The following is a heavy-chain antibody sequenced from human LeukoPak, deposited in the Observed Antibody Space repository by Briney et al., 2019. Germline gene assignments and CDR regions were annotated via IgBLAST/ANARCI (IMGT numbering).Heavy chain of an antibody. CDR1: GFTFSNHW. CDR2: ISYDGINK. V-gene: IGHV3-30*18. D-gene: IGHD2-21*02. Sequence: GGSLRLSCAASGFTFSNHWMTWVRQAPGKGLEWVAVISYDGINKYYADSVKGRFTISRDNSKNTLYLQMNSLRAEDTAVYYCAKDRLAYCGGDCYPGGWGQGTLVTVSS. J-gene: IGHJ4*02. CDR3: AKDRLAYCGGDCYPGG.